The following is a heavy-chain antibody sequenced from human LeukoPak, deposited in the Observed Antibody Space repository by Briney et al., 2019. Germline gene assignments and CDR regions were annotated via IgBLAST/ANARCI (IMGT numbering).Heavy chain of an antibody. D-gene: IGHD3-22*01. Sequence: SETLSLTCPFSAGSISSYYSTWLRQPPGKGLEWIGYIYYSGSTNYNPSLKSRVTISVDTSKNQFSLKLSSVTAADTAVYYCAREVRPYYDSSGYYYGPFDYWGQGTLVTVSS. CDR2: IYYSGST. J-gene: IGHJ4*02. V-gene: IGHV4-59*01. CDR3: AREVRPYYDSSGYYYGPFDY. CDR1: AGSISSYY.